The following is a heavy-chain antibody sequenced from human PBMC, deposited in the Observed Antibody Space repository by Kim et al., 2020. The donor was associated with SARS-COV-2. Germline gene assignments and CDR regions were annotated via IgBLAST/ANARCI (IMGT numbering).Heavy chain of an antibody. D-gene: IGHD6-13*01. CDR1: GGTFSSYA. CDR3: ASNYGPSSSWYEVGCGY. V-gene: IGHV1-69*13. CDR2: IIPIFGTA. J-gene: IGHJ4*02. Sequence: SVKVSCKASGGTFSSYAISWVRQAPGQGLEWMGGIIPIFGTANYAQKFQGRVTITADESTSTAYMELSSLRSEDTAVYYCASNYGPSSSWYEVGCGYWGQGTLVTVSS.